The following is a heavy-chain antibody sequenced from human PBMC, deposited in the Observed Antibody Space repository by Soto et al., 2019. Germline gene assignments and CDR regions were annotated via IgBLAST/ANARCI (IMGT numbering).Heavy chain of an antibody. J-gene: IGHJ4*02. CDR3: AKDITIFGVVIISIPRFDY. V-gene: IGHV3-30*18. CDR1: GFTFSSYG. D-gene: IGHD3-3*01. Sequence: PGGSLRLSCAASGFTFSSYGMHWVRQAPGKGLEWVAVISYDGSNKYYADSVKGRFTISRDNSKNTLYPQMNSLRAEDTAVYYCAKDITIFGVVIISIPRFDYWGQGTLVTVSS. CDR2: ISYDGSNK.